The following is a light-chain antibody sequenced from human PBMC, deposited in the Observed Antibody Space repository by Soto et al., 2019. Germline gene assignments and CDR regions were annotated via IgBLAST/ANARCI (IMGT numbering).Light chain of an antibody. CDR1: QSLNSFY. CDR2: GSS. CDR3: QQYDISPRT. J-gene: IGKJ1*01. V-gene: IGKV3-20*01. Sequence: EIVLTQSPGTLSLSPGERATLSCRASQSLNSFYLASYQQKPGQTPRLLIYGSSNRATGIPDRFSGSGFGTDFTLTISRLDPEDFAVYYCQQYDISPRTFGQGTKVEVK.